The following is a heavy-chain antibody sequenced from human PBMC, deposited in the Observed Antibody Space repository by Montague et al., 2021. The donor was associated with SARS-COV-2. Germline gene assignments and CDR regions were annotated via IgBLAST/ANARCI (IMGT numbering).Heavy chain of an antibody. D-gene: IGHD3-22*01. Sequence: SLRLSCAASGFTFSTFWMTWVRQVPGKGLEWVANIKQDGSEKYYVDSVKGRFTISRGNAKNSLYLQLDSLRAEDTAVYYCARGYDSSGYQYWGQGTLVTVSP. CDR3: ARGYDSSGYQY. V-gene: IGHV3-7*05. J-gene: IGHJ4*02. CDR1: GFTFSTFW. CDR2: IKQDGSEK.